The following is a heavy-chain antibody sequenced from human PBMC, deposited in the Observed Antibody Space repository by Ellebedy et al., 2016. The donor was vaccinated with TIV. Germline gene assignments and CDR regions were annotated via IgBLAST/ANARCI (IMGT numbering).Heavy chain of an antibody. V-gene: IGHV4-34*01. CDR2: INHSGST. J-gene: IGHJ4*02. CDR3: ASSSRLSSGYYYSFDY. Sequence: MPSETLSLTCAVYGGSFSGYYWSWIRQPPGQGLEWIGEINHSGSTNYNPSLKSRVTISVDTSKNQFSLKLSSVTAADTAVYYCASSSRLSSGYYYSFDYWGQGTLVTVSS. CDR1: GGSFSGYY. D-gene: IGHD3-22*01.